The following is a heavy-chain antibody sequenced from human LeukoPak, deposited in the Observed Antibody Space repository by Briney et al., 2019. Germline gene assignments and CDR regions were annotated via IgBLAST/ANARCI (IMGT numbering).Heavy chain of an antibody. J-gene: IGHJ5*02. CDR3: ARSIAVTGKSWLDP. Sequence: SQTLSLICTVSGDSISRGSYYWSWIRQPAGKGPEWIGHIHTNGGTKYNPSLESRVTISLETSDNQFSLELNSVTATDTAVYYCARSIAVTGKSWLDPWGQGTLVTVSS. CDR2: IHTNGGT. CDR1: GDSISRGSYY. V-gene: IGHV4-61*09. D-gene: IGHD6-19*01.